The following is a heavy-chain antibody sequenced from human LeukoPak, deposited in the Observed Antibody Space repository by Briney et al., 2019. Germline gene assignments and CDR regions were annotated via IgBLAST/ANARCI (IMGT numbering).Heavy chain of an antibody. CDR3: AGGHRSSSSYY. D-gene: IGHD6-6*01. CDR1: GGSFSGYY. Sequence: SETLSLTCAVYGGSFSGYYWSWIRQPPGKGLEWIGEINHSGSTNYNPSLKSRVTISVDTSKNQFSLKLSSVTAADTAVYYCAGGHRSSSSYYWGQGTLVTVSS. V-gene: IGHV4-34*01. CDR2: INHSGST. J-gene: IGHJ4*02.